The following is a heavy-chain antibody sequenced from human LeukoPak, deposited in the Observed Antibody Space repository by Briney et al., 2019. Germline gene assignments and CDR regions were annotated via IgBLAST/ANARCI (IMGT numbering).Heavy chain of an antibody. CDR1: GGSISSYY. CDR3: AREQRGPITMIDY. J-gene: IGHJ4*02. Sequence: PSETLSLTCTVSGGSISSYYWSWIRQPPGKGLEWIGYIYYSGSTNYNPSLKSRVTISVDTSKNQFSLKLSSVTAADTAVYYCAREQRGPITMIDYWGQGTLVTVSS. V-gene: IGHV4-59*01. D-gene: IGHD3-22*01. CDR2: IYYSGST.